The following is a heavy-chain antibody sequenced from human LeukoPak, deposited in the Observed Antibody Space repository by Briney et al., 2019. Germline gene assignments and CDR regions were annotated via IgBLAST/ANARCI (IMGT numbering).Heavy chain of an antibody. CDR2: IISSSSII. Sequence: LTGVSLRLSCAASGFTFRSYSMNWVRQAPGKGLEWVSHIISSSSIINYADSVKGRFTISRDNAKNSLYLQMNSLRAEDTAVYYCARGEQWPYWGQGTLVTVSS. CDR1: GFTFRSYS. V-gene: IGHV3-48*01. CDR3: ARGEQWPY. J-gene: IGHJ4*02. D-gene: IGHD6-19*01.